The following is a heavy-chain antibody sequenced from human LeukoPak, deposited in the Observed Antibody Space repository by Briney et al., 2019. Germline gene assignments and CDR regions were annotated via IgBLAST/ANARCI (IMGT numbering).Heavy chain of an antibody. CDR3: ARDHFTAMVPDAFDI. J-gene: IGHJ3*02. Sequence: GGSLRLSCVVSGFNFNTYWMSWVRQAPGKGLERVANIKEDGTVKYYLDSVRGRFTISRDNAKSSLYLQMNSLRAEDTAVYYCARDHFTAMVPDAFDIWGQGTMVTVSS. CDR2: IKEDGTVK. D-gene: IGHD5-18*01. V-gene: IGHV3-7*01. CDR1: GFNFNTYW.